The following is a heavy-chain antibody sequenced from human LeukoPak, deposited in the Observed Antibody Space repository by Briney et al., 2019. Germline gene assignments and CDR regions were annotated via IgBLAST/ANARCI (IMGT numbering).Heavy chain of an antibody. D-gene: IGHD2-2*01. Sequence: SETLSLTCNVSGDSISRSRHFWAWIRQSPGRGLEWIGYIYNSGSTYYNPSLKSRVTISVDTSKNQFSLRLSSVTAADTAVYYCARWGTYASTSNWFDPWGQGTLVTVSS. CDR2: IYNSGST. J-gene: IGHJ5*02. V-gene: IGHV4-39*07. CDR3: ARWGTYASTSNWFDP. CDR1: GDSISRSRHF.